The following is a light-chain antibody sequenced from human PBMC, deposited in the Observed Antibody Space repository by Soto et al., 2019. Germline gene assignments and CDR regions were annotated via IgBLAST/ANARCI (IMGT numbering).Light chain of an antibody. J-gene: IGLJ2*01. Sequence: QSALTQPASVSGSPGQSITISCTGTSSDVGGYNYVSWYQQHPGTAPKLMIYDVSNRPSGVSNRFSGSKSGNTASLTISGLQAEDEADYDCSSYTSSSTLVVFGGGTQLTVL. CDR3: SSYTSSSTLVV. CDR1: SSDVGGYNY. CDR2: DVS. V-gene: IGLV2-14*01.